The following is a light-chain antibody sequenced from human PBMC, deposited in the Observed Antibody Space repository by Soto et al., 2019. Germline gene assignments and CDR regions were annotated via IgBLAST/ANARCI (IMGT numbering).Light chain of an antibody. J-gene: IGKJ1*01. CDR2: GAS. CDR1: QSVTTQ. V-gene: IGKV3-20*01. CDR3: QQYNNWPRT. Sequence: IVLTQSPCTLSFSPGERATLSCRASQSVTTQLAWYQQKPGQAPRLIIHGASSRATGVPDRITGSGSGTDFTLTISRLEPEDFAVYYCQQYNNWPRTFGQGTKVDIK.